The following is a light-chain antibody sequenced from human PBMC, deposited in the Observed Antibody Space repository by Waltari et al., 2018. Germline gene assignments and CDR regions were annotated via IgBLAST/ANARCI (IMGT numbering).Light chain of an antibody. V-gene: IGKV1-13*02. CDR3: QQFNSYPFT. Sequence: AIQLTQSPSSLSASVGDRVTITCRASQGISSALAWYQQKPGKAPKLLIYDASSLASGVPSTSSGSGSLTDFTLTISSLMLADFATYYSQQFNSYPFTFLPVTKVYIK. J-gene: IGKJ3*01. CDR1: QGISSA. CDR2: DAS.